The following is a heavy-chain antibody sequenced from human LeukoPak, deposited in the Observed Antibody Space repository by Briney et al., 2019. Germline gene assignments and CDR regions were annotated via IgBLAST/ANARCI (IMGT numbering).Heavy chain of an antibody. CDR3: ARDRGETDHFLGY. CDR2: ISSSSSYI. J-gene: IGHJ4*02. Sequence: SGGSLRLSCAASGFTFSSYSMNWVRQAPGKGLEWVSSISSSSSYIYYADSVKGRFTISRDNAKNSLYLQMNSLRAEDTAVYYCARDRGETDHFLGYWGRGTLVTVSS. CDR1: GFTFSSYS. V-gene: IGHV3-21*01. D-gene: IGHD3-10*01.